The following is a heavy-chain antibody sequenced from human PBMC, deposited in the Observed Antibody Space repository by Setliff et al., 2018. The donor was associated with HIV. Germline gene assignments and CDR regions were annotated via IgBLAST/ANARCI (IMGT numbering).Heavy chain of an antibody. CDR3: ARASAATYCSGGACYLPDY. V-gene: IGHV3-7*01. D-gene: IGHD2-15*01. CDR2: IKQDGSET. Sequence: GGSLRLSCAASGFTFNNYWIIWVRQAPGRGLEWVANIKQDGSETSYVDSVKGRFTVSRDNAKNSLYLQMNSLRAEDTATYYCARASAATYCSGGACYLPDYWGQGTLVTVSS. J-gene: IGHJ4*02. CDR1: GFTFNNYW.